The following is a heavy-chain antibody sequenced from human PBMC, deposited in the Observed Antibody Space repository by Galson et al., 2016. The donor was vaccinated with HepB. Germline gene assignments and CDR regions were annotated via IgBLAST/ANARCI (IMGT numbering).Heavy chain of an antibody. V-gene: IGHV3-21*01. CDR2: INYI. J-gene: IGHJ6*04. CDR3: AKEKGPYFYAMDV. Sequence: SLRLSCAASGFPLSSYTMNWVRQAPGKGLEWVSSINYIYYADSVKGRFTISRDNAKNSLYLQMNSLRAEDTAVYYCAKEKGPYFYAMDVWGKGTTVTVSS. CDR1: GFPLSSYT.